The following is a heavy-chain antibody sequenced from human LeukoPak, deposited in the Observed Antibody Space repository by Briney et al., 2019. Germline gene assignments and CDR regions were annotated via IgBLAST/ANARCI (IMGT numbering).Heavy chain of an antibody. J-gene: IGHJ4*02. CDR2: ISYTGTT. CDR3: ARSGPRRDGYNADY. V-gene: IGHV4-59*01. Sequence: SETLSLTCTVSGVSISSYYWTWIRQPPGKGLEWICYISYTGTTYYNPSLNSRVTLSIDTSKNQFSLKLSSVTPADTAVYYCARSGPRRDGYNADYWGQGTLVTVSS. CDR1: GVSISSYY. D-gene: IGHD5-24*01.